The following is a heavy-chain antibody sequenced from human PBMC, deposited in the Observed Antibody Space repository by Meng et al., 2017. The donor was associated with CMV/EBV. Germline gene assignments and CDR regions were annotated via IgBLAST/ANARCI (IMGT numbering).Heavy chain of an antibody. CDR1: GGSISSSSYY. CDR2: IYYSGST. CDR3: ARDPSLRWIDY. V-gene: IGHV4-39*07. Sequence: LQLSESGTGLVKHSQPLPPTCTVSGGSISSSSYYGGWIRQPPGKGLEWIGSIYYSGSTYYNPSLKSRVTISVDTSKNQFSLKLSSVTAADTAVYYCARDPSLRWIDYWGQGTLVTVSS. J-gene: IGHJ4*02. D-gene: IGHD4-23*01.